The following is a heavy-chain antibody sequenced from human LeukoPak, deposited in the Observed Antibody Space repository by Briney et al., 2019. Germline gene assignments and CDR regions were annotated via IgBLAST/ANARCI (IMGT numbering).Heavy chain of an antibody. CDR2: IYFRGSS. Sequence: SQTLSLTCTLSAGSITTYYWSWIRQSPGEGLEWVGYIYFRGSSNYHPSLNTRVPLSADASKNQFSLRVSSVTPADTAVYFCVGDLDYRGNSGYFRLWGRGTLVTVSS. V-gene: IGHV4-59*01. D-gene: IGHD4-23*01. CDR1: AGSITTYY. J-gene: IGHJ2*01. CDR3: VGDLDYRGNSGYFRL.